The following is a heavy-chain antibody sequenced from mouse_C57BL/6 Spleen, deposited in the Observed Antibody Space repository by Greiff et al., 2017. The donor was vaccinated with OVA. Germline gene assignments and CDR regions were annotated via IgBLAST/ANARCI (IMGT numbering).Heavy chain of an antibody. V-gene: IGHV5-6*01. D-gene: IGHD1-1*01. J-gene: IGHJ3*01. Sequence: EVNVVESGGDLVKPGGSLKLSCAASGFTFSSYGMSWVRQTPDKRLEWVATISSGGSYTYYPDSVKGRFTISRDDAKNTLYLQMSSLKSEDTAMYYCARQRDGAWFAYWGQGTLVTVSA. CDR3: ARQRDGAWFAY. CDR2: ISSGGSYT. CDR1: GFTFSSYG.